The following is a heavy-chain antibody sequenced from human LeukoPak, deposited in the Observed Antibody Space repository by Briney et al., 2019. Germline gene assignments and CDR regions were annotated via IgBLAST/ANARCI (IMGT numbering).Heavy chain of an antibody. V-gene: IGHV1-2*02. D-gene: IGHD4-11*01. J-gene: IGHJ4*02. CDR3: ARSVSFYSQYLY. Sequence: ASVKVSCKASGYTFTGYYMHWVRQAPGQGLEWMGWINPNSGGTNYAQKFQGRVTMTRDTSISTAYMELSRLRSDDTAVYYCARSVSFYSQYLYWGQGTLVTVSS. CDR2: INPNSGGT. CDR1: GYTFTGYY.